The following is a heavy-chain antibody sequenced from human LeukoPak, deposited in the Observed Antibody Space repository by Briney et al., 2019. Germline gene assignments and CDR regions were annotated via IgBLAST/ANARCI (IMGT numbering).Heavy chain of an antibody. V-gene: IGHV4-39*07. CDR1: GGSINSGDYY. Sequence: SETLSLTCTVSGGSINSGDYYWVWIRQPPGKGLEWIGSIYYSGSTSYNPSLKSRVTMTVDTSKSQFSLKLSSVTAADTAVYYCARDREMYGDYPKDAFDIWGQGTMVTVSS. J-gene: IGHJ3*02. CDR2: IYYSGST. CDR3: ARDREMYGDYPKDAFDI. D-gene: IGHD4-17*01.